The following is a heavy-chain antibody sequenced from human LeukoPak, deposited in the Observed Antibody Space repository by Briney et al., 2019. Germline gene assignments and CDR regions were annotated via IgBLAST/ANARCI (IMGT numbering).Heavy chain of an antibody. D-gene: IGHD2-15*01. CDR2: IYYSGST. J-gene: IGHJ3*02. Sequence: SETLSLTCTVSGGSISTSSYSWGWIRQPPGKGLEWIGYIYYSGSTNYNPSLKSRVTISVDTSKNQFSLKLRSVTAADTAVYYCAKGPVVTFDIWGQGTMVTVSS. V-gene: IGHV4-61*05. CDR3: AKGPVVTFDI. CDR1: GGSISTSSYS.